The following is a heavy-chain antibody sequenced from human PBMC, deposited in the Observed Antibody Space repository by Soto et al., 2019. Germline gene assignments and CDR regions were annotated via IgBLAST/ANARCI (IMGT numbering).Heavy chain of an antibody. D-gene: IGHD3-16*01. CDR3: ARWGTTGGLDV. Sequence: QVQLVESGGGVVQPGTSRRLSCVGSGFTFRSYVIHWVRQAPGKGLEWVALTSYDGSNKDYGDSVKGRFTISRDNSRNTVDLQMDXXXREDTALYYCARWGTTGGLDVWGQGTLVSVSS. CDR2: TSYDGSNK. J-gene: IGHJ1*01. V-gene: IGHV3-33*05. CDR1: GFTFRSYV.